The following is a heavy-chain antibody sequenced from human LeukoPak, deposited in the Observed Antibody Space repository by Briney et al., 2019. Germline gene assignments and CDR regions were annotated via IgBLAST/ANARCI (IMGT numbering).Heavy chain of an antibody. D-gene: IGHD6-19*01. CDR3: AKSLPGGWRFDY. CDR1: GFTFSSYG. V-gene: IGHV3-30*18. CDR2: ISYDGSNK. Sequence: GRSLRLSCAASGFTFSSYGMHWVRQAPGKGLEWVAVISYDGSNKYYADSVKGRFTISRDNSKNTLYLLMNSLRAGDTAVYYCAKSLPGGWRFDYWGQGTLVTVSS. J-gene: IGHJ4*02.